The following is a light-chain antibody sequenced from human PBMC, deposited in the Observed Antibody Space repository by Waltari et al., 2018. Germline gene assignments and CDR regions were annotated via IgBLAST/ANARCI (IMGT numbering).Light chain of an antibody. CDR2: EVS. Sequence: QSALTQPPSASGSPGQSVTISCTGTSSDVGGYKYVSWYQQHPGKAPKLMIYEVSKRPSGFPDRFSGSKSGNTASLTVSGLHAEDEADYYCSSYAGSNNWVFGGGTKLTVL. CDR3: SSYAGSNNWV. J-gene: IGLJ3*02. CDR1: SSDVGGYKY. V-gene: IGLV2-8*01.